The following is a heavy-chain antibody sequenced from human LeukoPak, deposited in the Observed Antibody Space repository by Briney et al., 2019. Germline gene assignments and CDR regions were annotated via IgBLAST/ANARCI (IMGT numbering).Heavy chain of an antibody. V-gene: IGHV3-21*05. CDR2: ISSSSSYI. J-gene: IGHJ6*02. D-gene: IGHD5-18*01. CDR1: GFTFSSYS. Sequence: PGGSLRLSCAASGFTFSSYSMNWVRQAPGKGLEWVSYISSSSSYIYYADSVKGRFTISRDNAKNSLYLQMNSLRAEDTAVYYCARVGYSYGSDYYGMDVWGQGTTVTVSS. CDR3: ARVGYSYGSDYYGMDV.